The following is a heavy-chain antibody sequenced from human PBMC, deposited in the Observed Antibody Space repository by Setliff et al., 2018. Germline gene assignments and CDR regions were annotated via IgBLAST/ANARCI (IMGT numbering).Heavy chain of an antibody. D-gene: IGHD3-3*01. V-gene: IGHV1-69*06. CDR3: ARELPRTIFGVVIDY. CDR2: IIPIFGTA. Sequence: SVKVSCKASGGTFSSYAISWVRQAPGQGLEWMGRIIPIFGTANYAQKFQGRVTITADKSTSTAYMELSSPRSEDTAVYYCARELPRTIFGVVIDYWGQGTLVTVSS. CDR1: GGTFSSYA. J-gene: IGHJ4*02.